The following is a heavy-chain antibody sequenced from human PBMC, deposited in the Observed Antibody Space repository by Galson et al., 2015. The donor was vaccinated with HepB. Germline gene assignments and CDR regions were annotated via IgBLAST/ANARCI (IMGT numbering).Heavy chain of an antibody. CDR3: ARHLAGTRANYHGFDL. J-gene: IGHJ3*01. CDR1: GYSFDDYW. CDR2: IDPSDSYP. D-gene: IGHD1-1*01. Sequence: QSGAEVKKPGESLRISCRGSGYSFDDYWITWVRQKPGKGLERMGRIDPSDSYPDFNPSFQGHVTMSADKSISTVYLQWSSLNASGNATYYCARHLAGTRANYHGFDLWGQGTLVTVSS. V-gene: IGHV5-10-1*01.